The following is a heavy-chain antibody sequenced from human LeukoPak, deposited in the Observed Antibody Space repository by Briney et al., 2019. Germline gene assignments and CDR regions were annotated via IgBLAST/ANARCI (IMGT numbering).Heavy chain of an antibody. CDR1: GGSISSSSYY. D-gene: IGHD2-2*01. J-gene: IGHJ6*04. CDR3: ARDPGFDVVVPAAMNYYYYYGMDV. Sequence: SETLSLTCTVSGGSISSSSYYWGWIRQPPGKGLERIGSIYYSGSTYYNPSLKSRVTISVDTSKNQFSLKLRSVTAADTAVYSCARDPGFDVVVPAAMNYYYYYGMDVWGKGTTVTVSS. CDR2: IYYSGST. V-gene: IGHV4-39*02.